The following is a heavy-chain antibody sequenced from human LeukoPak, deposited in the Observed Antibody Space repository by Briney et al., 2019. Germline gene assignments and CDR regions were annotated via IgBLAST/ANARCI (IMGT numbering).Heavy chain of an antibody. CDR1: GGSFSGYY. J-gene: IGHJ5*02. Sequence: SETLSLTCAVYGGSFSGYYWSWIRQPPGKGLEWIGEINHSGSTNYNPSLKSRVTISVDTSKNQFSLKLSSVTAADTAVYYCARVKIAAAGTLMRRGSNWFDPWGQGTLVTVSS. D-gene: IGHD6-13*01. CDR2: INHSGST. V-gene: IGHV4-34*01. CDR3: ARVKIAAAGTLMRRGSNWFDP.